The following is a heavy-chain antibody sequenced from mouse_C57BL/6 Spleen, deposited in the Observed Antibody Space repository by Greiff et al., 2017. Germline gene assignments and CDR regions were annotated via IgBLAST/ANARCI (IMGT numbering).Heavy chain of an antibody. V-gene: IGHV1-82*01. CDR1: GYAFSSSW. J-gene: IGHJ1*03. Sequence: VQLQQSGPELVKPGASVKISCKASGYAFSSSWMNWVKQRPGKGLEWIGRIYPGDGDTNYNGKFKGKATLTADKSSSTAYMQLSSLTSEDSAVYCCARYSPWYFDVWGTGTTVTVSS. CDR3: ARYSPWYFDV. CDR2: IYPGDGDT. D-gene: IGHD3-1*01.